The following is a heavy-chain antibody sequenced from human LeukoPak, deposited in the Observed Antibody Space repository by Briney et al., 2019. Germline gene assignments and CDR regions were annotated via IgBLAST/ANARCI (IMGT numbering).Heavy chain of an antibody. Sequence: PGGSLRLSCAASGFTFSSYSMNWVRQAPGKGLEWVSSISSSSSYIYYADSVKGRFTISRDNAKSSLYLQMNSLRAEDTAVYYCARDSNDYGDYGDWDYYYMDVWGKGTTVTVSS. CDR2: ISSSSSYI. J-gene: IGHJ6*03. CDR1: GFTFSSYS. D-gene: IGHD4-17*01. V-gene: IGHV3-21*04. CDR3: ARDSNDYGDYGDWDYYYMDV.